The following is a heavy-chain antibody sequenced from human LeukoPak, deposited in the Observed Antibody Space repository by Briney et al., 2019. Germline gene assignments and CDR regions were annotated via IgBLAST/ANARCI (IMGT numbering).Heavy chain of an antibody. V-gene: IGHV3-74*01. Sequence: GGSLRLSCAASGFSLSNYWMHWFRQVPGKGLVWVSGINSDGRSATYADSVKGRFTISRDNAKNTLYLEMNSLRAEDMAVYYCAIGVVITTAFDNWGQGTLVTVSS. CDR3: AIGVVITTAFDN. D-gene: IGHD3-22*01. J-gene: IGHJ4*02. CDR2: INSDGRSA. CDR1: GFSLSNYW.